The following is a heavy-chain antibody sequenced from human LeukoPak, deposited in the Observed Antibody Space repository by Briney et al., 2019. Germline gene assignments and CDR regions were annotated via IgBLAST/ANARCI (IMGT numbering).Heavy chain of an antibody. D-gene: IGHD1-26*01. Sequence: SLRLSCAASGFTFSDHYMDWVRQAPGKGLEWVGFIKSKAYGGTTEYAASVKGRFTISRDDSKSIAYLQMNSLKTEDTAVYYCTRDGVVGATYYFDYWGQGTLVTVSS. CDR3: TRDGVVGATYYFDY. CDR1: GFTFSDHY. CDR2: IKSKAYGGTT. J-gene: IGHJ4*02. V-gene: IGHV3-49*04.